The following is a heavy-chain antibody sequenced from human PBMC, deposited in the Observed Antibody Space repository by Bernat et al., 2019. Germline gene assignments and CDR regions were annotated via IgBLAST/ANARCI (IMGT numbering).Heavy chain of an antibody. Sequence: QVQLQQWGAGLLKPSETLSLTCAVYGGSFSGYYWSWIRQPPGKGLEWIGEINHSGSTNYNPSLKGRVTISVDTSKNQFSLKLSSVTAADTAVYYCASLLRYFPYYGMDVWGQGTTVTVSS. CDR3: ASLLRYFPYYGMDV. CDR2: INHSGST. V-gene: IGHV4-34*01. D-gene: IGHD3-9*01. J-gene: IGHJ6*02. CDR1: GGSFSGYY.